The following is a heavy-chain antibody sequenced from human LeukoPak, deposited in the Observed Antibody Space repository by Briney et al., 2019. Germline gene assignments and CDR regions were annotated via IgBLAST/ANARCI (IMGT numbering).Heavy chain of an antibody. CDR1: GGTFSSYA. J-gene: IGHJ4*02. D-gene: IGHD5-24*01. CDR2: IIPIFGTA. Sequence: SVKVSCKASGGTFSSYAISWVRQAPGQGLEWMGGIIPIFGTANYAQKFQGRVTITADKSTSTAYLELSSLRSEDTAVYYCARVGEMATITPYYFDYWGQGTLVTVSS. CDR3: ARVGEMATITPYYFDY. V-gene: IGHV1-69*06.